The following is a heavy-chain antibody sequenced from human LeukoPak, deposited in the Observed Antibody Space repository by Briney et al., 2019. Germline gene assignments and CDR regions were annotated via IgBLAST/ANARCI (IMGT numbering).Heavy chain of an antibody. CDR1: GGSFSGYY. CDR2: INHSGST. CDR3: ARAGIAVAGLRWFDP. V-gene: IGHV4-34*01. D-gene: IGHD6-19*01. Sequence: SETLSLTCAVYGGSFSGYYWSWIRQPPGKGLEWIGEINHSGSTNYNPSLKSRVTISVDTSKNQFSPKLSSVTAADTAVYYCARAGIAVAGLRWFDPWGQGTLVTVSS. J-gene: IGHJ5*02.